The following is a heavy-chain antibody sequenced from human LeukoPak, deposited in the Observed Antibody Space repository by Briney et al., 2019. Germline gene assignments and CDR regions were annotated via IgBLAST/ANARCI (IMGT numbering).Heavy chain of an antibody. CDR2: ISSSSYI. J-gene: IGHJ5*02. D-gene: IGHD6-6*01. CDR3: ARGEYSSSSIALDP. Sequence: PGGSLRLSCAASGFTFSSYAMSWVRQAPGKGLEWVSSISSSSYIYCADSVKGRFTISRDNAKNSLYLQMNSLRAEDTAVYYCARGEYSSSSIALDPWGQGTLVTVSS. CDR1: GFTFSSYA. V-gene: IGHV3-21*01.